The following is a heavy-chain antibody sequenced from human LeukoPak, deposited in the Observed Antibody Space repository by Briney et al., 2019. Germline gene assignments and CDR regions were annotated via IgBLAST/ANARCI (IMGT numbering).Heavy chain of an antibody. D-gene: IGHD2-21*02. CDR3: ARLAYCGGDCYSFDAFDI. J-gene: IGHJ3*02. V-gene: IGHV5-51*01. CDR2: IYPGDSDT. Sequence: GESLKISCKGSGYSFTSYWIGWVRQMPGKGLEWMGIIYPGDSDTRYSPSFQGQVTISADKSISTAYLQWSSLKASDTAMYYCARLAYCGGDCYSFDAFDIWGQGTMVTVSS. CDR1: GYSFTSYW.